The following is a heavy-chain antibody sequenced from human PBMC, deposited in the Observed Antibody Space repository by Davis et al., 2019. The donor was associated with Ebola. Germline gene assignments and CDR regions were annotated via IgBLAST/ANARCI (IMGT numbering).Heavy chain of an antibody. Sequence: GGSLRLSCAASGFIFSSYAMHWVRQAPGKGLEWVSAISGSGGSTYYADSVKGRFTISRDNSKNTLYLQMNSLRAEDTAVYYCAKGPVVVVAATFDPWGQGTLVTVSS. J-gene: IGHJ5*02. CDR2: ISGSGGST. D-gene: IGHD2-15*01. CDR3: AKGPVVVVAATFDP. CDR1: GFIFSSYA. V-gene: IGHV3-23*01.